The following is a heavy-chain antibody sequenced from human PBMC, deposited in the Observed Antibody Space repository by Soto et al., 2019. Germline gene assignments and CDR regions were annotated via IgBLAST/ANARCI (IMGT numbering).Heavy chain of an antibody. CDR2: INAGNGNT. D-gene: IGHD5-12*01. V-gene: IGHV1-3*01. J-gene: IGHJ4*02. Sequence: ASVKVSCKASGYTFTSYAIHWVRQAPGQRLEWMGWINAGNGNTKYSQKFQGRVTITRDTSASTAYMELSSLRSEDTAVYYCAAIVATARSLDYWGQGTLVTVSS. CDR3: AAIVATARSLDY. CDR1: GYTFTSYA.